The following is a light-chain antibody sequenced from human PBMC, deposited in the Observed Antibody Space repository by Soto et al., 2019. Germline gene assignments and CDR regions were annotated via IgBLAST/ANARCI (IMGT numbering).Light chain of an antibody. Sequence: EIVLTQSPGILSLSPGERASLSCGASQSISSSFLAWYQQKPGQAPRLLIYDASTRATGIPARFSGSGSETEFTLTISSLQSEDFAVYYCQQYGSSLFSFGPGTKVDIK. CDR3: QQYGSSLFS. CDR2: DAS. J-gene: IGKJ3*01. CDR1: QSISSSF. V-gene: IGKV3-20*01.